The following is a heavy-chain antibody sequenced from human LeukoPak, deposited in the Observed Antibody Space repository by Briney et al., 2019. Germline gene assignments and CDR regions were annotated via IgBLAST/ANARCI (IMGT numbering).Heavy chain of an antibody. D-gene: IGHD3-10*01. CDR3: ASHGWFGEFPPYYYGMDV. V-gene: IGHV3-23*01. CDR2: ISGSGGST. J-gene: IGHJ6*02. Sequence: GGSLRLSCAASGFTFSSYAMSWVRQAPGKGLEWVSAISGSGGSTYYADSVKGRFTISRDNSKNTLYLQMNSLRAEDTAVYYCASHGWFGEFPPYYYGMDVWGQGTTVTVSS. CDR1: GFTFSSYA.